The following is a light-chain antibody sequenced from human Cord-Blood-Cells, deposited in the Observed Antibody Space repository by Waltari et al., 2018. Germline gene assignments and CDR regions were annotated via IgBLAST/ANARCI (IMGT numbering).Light chain of an antibody. V-gene: IGLV3-21*03. Sequence: SSVLTQPPPVSVAPGKTARITCGGNTIGSKSLHWYQQNPGQAPVLVVYDDSDRPSGIPERFSGSNSGNTATLTISRVEAGDEADYYCQVWDSSSDWVFGGGTKLTVL. CDR1: TIGSKS. CDR2: DDS. J-gene: IGLJ3*02. CDR3: QVWDSSSDWV.